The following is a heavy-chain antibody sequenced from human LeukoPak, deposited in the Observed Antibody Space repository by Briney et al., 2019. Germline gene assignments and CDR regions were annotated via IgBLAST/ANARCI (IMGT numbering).Heavy chain of an antibody. D-gene: IGHD1-26*01. Sequence: GTSVKVSCKASGFTFTSSAVQWVRQARGQRLEWIGWIVVGSGNTNYAQKFQERVTITRDMSTSTAYMELSSLRSEDTAVYYCAAAPGELRFDYWGQGTLVTVSS. CDR3: AAAPGELRFDY. V-gene: IGHV1-58*01. CDR2: IVVGSGNT. CDR1: GFTFTSSA. J-gene: IGHJ4*02.